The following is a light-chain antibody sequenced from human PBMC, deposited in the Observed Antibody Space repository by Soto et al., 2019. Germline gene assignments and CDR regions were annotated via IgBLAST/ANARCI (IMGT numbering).Light chain of an antibody. V-gene: IGKV3-15*01. J-gene: IGKJ1*01. CDR3: QQYSDWGT. CDR1: QSVSSN. CDR2: GAS. Sequence: EIVMTQSPVTLSVSPGDRATLSCRASQSVSSNLAWYQQKPGQAPRLLIYGASTRVTGIPGRFSGSGSGTEFTLTISSLQSEDFAVYYCQQYSDWGTFGQGTKVEIK.